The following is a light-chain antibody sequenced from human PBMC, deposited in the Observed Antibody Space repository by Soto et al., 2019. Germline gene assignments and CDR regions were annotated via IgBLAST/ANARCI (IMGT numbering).Light chain of an antibody. Sequence: DIQMTQSPPSVSASVGDRVIITCRTSQTVSTYLSWYQQKLGKAPRLLIYGASKLQGGDPSRFDGSGSGTDFTLTIVNFQPEDFATYYCQQSFSTPPTFGRGTKVEI. J-gene: IGKJ4*02. CDR3: QQSFSTPPT. CDR1: QTVSTY. CDR2: GAS. V-gene: IGKV1-39*01.